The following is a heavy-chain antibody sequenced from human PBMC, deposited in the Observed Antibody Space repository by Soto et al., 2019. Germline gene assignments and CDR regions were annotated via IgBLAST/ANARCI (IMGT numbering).Heavy chain of an antibody. V-gene: IGHV1-2*02. CDR1: GYTFFTYD. D-gene: IGHD1-1*01. CDR2: ISTYSGDT. J-gene: IGHJ6*02. CDR3: ARAGTTSHLDYYGMDV. Sequence: ASVKVSCKASGYTFFTYDISWVRQAPGQGLEWMGWISTYSGDTKYAQKFQGRVTMTRDTSISTAYMELSRLRSDDTAVYYCARAGTTSHLDYYGMDVWGQGTTVTVSS.